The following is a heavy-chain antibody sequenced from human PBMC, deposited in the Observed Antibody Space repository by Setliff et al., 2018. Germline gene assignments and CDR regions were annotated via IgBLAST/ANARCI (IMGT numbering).Heavy chain of an antibody. D-gene: IGHD3-3*01. V-gene: IGHV4-39*01. Sequence: SETLSLTCTVSGGSISSSSYYWGWIRQPPGKGLEWIGSISYSGSTYYNPPLKSRVAISVDTSKNQFSLRLSSVTAADTAVYYCASTPDGDLYYNFWSGYYLTLDYWGQGTLVTVSS. CDR2: ISYSGST. J-gene: IGHJ4*02. CDR1: GGSISSSSYY. CDR3: ASTPDGDLYYNFWSGYYLTLDY.